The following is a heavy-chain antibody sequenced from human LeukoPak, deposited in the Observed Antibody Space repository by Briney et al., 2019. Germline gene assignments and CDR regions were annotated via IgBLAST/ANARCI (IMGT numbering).Heavy chain of an antibody. J-gene: IGHJ6*02. CDR1: GYNFIGYY. CDR2: INPNSGGT. CDR3: ARDLRTPYHYGMNV. Sequence: ASVKVSCKASGYNFIGYYMRLVRQAPGQGLEWMGWINPNSGGTNYAQKFQGRVTMTRDTSINTAYMELSGLTSDDTAIYYCARDLRTPYHYGMNVWGQGTTVTVSS. D-gene: IGHD1-1*01. V-gene: IGHV1-2*02.